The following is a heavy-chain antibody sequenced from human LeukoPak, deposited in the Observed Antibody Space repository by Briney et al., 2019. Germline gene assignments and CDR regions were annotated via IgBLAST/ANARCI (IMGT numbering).Heavy chain of an antibody. V-gene: IGHV4-61*01. D-gene: IGHD2-8*02. J-gene: IGHJ6*02. CDR1: GGSVSSASYY. Sequence: SETLSLTCTVSGGSVSSASYYWSWIRQPPGKGLEWIGYIYYSGSTTYNPSLKSRVTISVDTSKNQFSLKLSSVTAADTAVYYCARDLRTGYYYYGMDVWGQGTTVTVSS. CDR2: IYYSGST. CDR3: ARDLRTGYYYYGMDV.